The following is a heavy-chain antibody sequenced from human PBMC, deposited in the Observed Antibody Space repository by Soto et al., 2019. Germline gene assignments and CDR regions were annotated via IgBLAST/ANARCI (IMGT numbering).Heavy chain of an antibody. V-gene: IGHV3-23*01. Sequence: AISGSGGSTYYADSVKGRFTISRDNSKNTLYLQMNSLRAEDTAVYYCATAHYYDSSGYLDYWGQGTLVTVSS. CDR3: ATAHYYDSSGYLDY. D-gene: IGHD3-22*01. CDR2: ISGSGGST. J-gene: IGHJ4*02.